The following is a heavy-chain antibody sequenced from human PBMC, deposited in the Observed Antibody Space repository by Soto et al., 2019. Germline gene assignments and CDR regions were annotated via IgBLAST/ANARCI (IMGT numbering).Heavy chain of an antibody. CDR3: AKVMVKNWFDP. CDR2: IYYSGST. D-gene: IGHD5-18*01. V-gene: IGHV4-59*01. CDR1: GGSISSYY. Sequence: PSETLSLTCTVSGGSISSYYWSWIRQPPGKGLEWIGYIYYSGSTNYNPSLKSRVTISVDTSKNQFSLKLSSVTAADTAVYYCAKVMVKNWFDPWGQGTLVTVSS. J-gene: IGHJ5*02.